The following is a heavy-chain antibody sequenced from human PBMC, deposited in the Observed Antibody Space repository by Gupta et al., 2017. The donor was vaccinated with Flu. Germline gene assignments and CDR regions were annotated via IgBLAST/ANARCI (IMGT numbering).Heavy chain of an antibody. J-gene: IGHJ5*02. D-gene: IGHD2-21*02. CDR3: ARDLVAYCGGDCGFDP. CDR2: RWYDGSNK. CDR1: GLTFSSYG. Sequence: QVQPVESGGGVVKTGRSLRLSWAASGLTFSSYGMTLVRQAPGKGLEWVAVRWYDGSNKYDADSVKGRFTISRDNSKNTLYLQMNSLRAEDTAVYYCARDLVAYCGGDCGFDPWGQGTLVTVSS. V-gene: IGHV3-33*01.